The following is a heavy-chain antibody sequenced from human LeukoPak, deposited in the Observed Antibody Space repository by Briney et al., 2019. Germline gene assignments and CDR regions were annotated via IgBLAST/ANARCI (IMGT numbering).Heavy chain of an antibody. V-gene: IGHV3-21*01. CDR1: GFTFSSYS. D-gene: IGHD6-19*01. CDR2: ISSSSSYI. J-gene: IGHJ4*02. Sequence: GGSLRLSCAASGFTFSSYSMNWVRQAPGKGLGWVSSISSSSSYIYYADSVKGRFTISRDNAKNSLYLQMNSLRAEDTAVYYCARGSTSASSGWYGYFDYWGQGTLVTVSS. CDR3: ARGSTSASSGWYGYFDY.